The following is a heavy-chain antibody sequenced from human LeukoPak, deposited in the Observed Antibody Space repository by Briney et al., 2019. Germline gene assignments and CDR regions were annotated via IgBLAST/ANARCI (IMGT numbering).Heavy chain of an antibody. D-gene: IGHD5-18*01. CDR1: GYTFTSYD. V-gene: IGHV1-18*01. CDR2: ISAYNDNT. CDR3: ARDWLRRGVDSYGSVLYSYYYALDV. J-gene: IGHJ6*02. Sequence: ASVKVSCKASGYTFTSYDITWVRQAPGQGLEWMGWISAYNDNTNYAQKVEGRVTMTTDTSTSTAYMELRSLRSDDTAVYYCARDWLRRGVDSYGSVLYSYYYALDVWGQGTTVTVSS.